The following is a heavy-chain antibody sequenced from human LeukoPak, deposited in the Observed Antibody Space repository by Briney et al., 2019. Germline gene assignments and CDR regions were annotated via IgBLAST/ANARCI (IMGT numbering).Heavy chain of an antibody. CDR3: ARLPSEGGILTPYLDY. J-gene: IGHJ4*01. D-gene: IGHD3-9*01. CDR1: GYSFTTYW. Sequence: KCGESLKISCKGSGYSFTTYWIGWVRQMPGKGLEWMGIIYPGDSNTRYSPSFQGQVTISADKSVSTAYLQWSSLKASDTAMYYCARLPSEGGILTPYLDYWXXXTLVTVSS. V-gene: IGHV5-51*01. CDR2: IYPGDSNT.